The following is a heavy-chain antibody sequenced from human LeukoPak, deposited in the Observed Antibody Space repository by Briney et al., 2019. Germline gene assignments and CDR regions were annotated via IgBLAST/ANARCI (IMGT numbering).Heavy chain of an antibody. CDR3: AREYYYDSSGYSYYFDY. CDR1: GFTFSSYE. D-gene: IGHD3-22*01. J-gene: IGHJ4*02. Sequence: TGGSLRLSXAASGFTFSSYEMNWVRQAPGKGLEWVSYISSSGSTIYYADSVKGRFTISRDNAKNSLYLQMNSLRAEDTAVYYCAREYYYDSSGYSYYFDYWGQGNLVTVSS. CDR2: ISSSGSTI. V-gene: IGHV3-48*03.